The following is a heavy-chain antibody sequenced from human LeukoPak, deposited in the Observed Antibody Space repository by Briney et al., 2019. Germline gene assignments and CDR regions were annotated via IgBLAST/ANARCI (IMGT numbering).Heavy chain of an antibody. Sequence: SETLSLTCAVYGGSFSGYYWSWIRQPPGKGLEWIGEINHSGSTNYNPSLKSRVTISVDTSKNQFSLKLSSVTAADTAVYYCARGCTYYDILTGYYWSWFDPCGQGTLVTVSS. CDR1: GGSFSGYY. D-gene: IGHD3-9*01. V-gene: IGHV4-34*01. J-gene: IGHJ5*02. CDR2: INHSGST. CDR3: ARGCTYYDILTGYYWSWFDP.